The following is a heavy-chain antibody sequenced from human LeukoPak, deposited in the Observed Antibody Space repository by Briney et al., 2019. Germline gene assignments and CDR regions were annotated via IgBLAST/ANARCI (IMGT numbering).Heavy chain of an antibody. J-gene: IGHJ4*02. Sequence: GGSLRLSCAASGFSVSSNYMSSVRQAPGKRLEWVSFLYSGGTTYYPDSVKGRFTISRDDSMNTLYRQMNSLRAEDTAVYYCARARWEGYCLDYWGQGTLVTVSS. CDR2: LYSGGTT. CDR1: GFSVSSNY. V-gene: IGHV3-53*01. D-gene: IGHD2-15*01. CDR3: ARARWEGYCLDY.